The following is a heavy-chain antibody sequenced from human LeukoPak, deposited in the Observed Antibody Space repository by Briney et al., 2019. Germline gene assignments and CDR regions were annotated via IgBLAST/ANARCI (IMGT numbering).Heavy chain of an antibody. V-gene: IGHV4-4*07. J-gene: IGHJ5*02. Sequence: SETLSLTCTVSGGSISSYYWSWIRQPAGKGLEWIGSIYTSGSTNYNPSLKSRVTMSVDTSKNQFSLKLNSVTAAAAAVYCCASVAPHRDPAQWLGSGWFDPWGQGTLVTVSS. D-gene: IGHD6-19*01. CDR1: GGSISSYY. CDR3: ASVAPHRDPAQWLGSGWFDP. CDR2: IYTSGST.